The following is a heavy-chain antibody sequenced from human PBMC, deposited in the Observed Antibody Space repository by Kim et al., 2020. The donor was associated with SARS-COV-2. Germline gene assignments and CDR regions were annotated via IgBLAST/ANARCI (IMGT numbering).Heavy chain of an antibody. J-gene: IGHJ4*02. D-gene: IGHD3-16*01. CDR1: GFSFGDYG. CDR3: AKGDDRTTLNYFDS. Sequence: GGSLRLSCAASGFSFGDYGIHWVRQAPGKGLEWVAVMSYDGTKKHYGDSVRGRSTLSRDTSNNTVYLEMNNLRPEDTALYYCAKGDDRTTLNYFDSWGQGTLVTVSS. V-gene: IGHV3-30*18. CDR2: MSYDGTKK.